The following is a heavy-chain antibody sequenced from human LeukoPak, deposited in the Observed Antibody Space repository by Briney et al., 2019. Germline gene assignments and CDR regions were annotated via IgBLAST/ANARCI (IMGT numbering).Heavy chain of an antibody. Sequence: PSETLSLTCTVSGGSISSSSYYWGWIRQPPGKGLEWIGSIYYSGSTYYNPSLKSRVTISVDTSNNQFSLKLSSVTAADTAVYYCARDRGVTNYGSGSYFDYWGQGTLVTVSS. V-gene: IGHV4-39*07. CDR1: GGSISSSSYY. CDR3: ARDRGVTNYGSGSYFDY. J-gene: IGHJ4*02. CDR2: IYYSGST. D-gene: IGHD3-10*01.